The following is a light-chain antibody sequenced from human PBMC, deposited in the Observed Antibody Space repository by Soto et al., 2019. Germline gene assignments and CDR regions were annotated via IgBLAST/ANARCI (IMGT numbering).Light chain of an antibody. Sequence: DIQMSQSPSSLSASVGDRVTITCRASPGINTYLAWYQQSPGKVPKLLIYEASTLQSGVPSRFSGSGSGTHFTLTSSSLQPEDFATYYCQTYNSAPFTFGPGT. CDR2: EAS. CDR3: QTYNSAPFT. J-gene: IGKJ3*01. CDR1: PGINTY. V-gene: IGKV1-27*01.